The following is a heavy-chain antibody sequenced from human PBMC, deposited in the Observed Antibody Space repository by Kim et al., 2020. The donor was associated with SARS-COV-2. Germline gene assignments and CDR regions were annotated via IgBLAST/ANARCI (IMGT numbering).Heavy chain of an antibody. CDR2: IYYSGTT. CDR1: GGSISSGDYY. D-gene: IGHD3-10*01. CDR3: ARAKLLWFGEFSP. V-gene: IGHV4-31*03. Sequence: SETLSLTCTVSGGSISSGDYYWTWIRQLPGKGLEWIGYIYYSGTTYYNASLKSRLTIALDTSKNQFSLKLSSVTAAATALYYCARAKLLWFGEFSPGGQGTLVTVSS. J-gene: IGHJ5*02.